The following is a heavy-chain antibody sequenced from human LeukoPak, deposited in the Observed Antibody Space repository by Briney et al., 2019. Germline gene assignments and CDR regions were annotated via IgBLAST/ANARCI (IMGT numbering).Heavy chain of an antibody. CDR3: ATAPGHIAVAGLSFDY. Sequence: GASVKVSCKVSGYSLTELSIHWVRQAPGKGLEWMGGFDPEDGETIYAQKFQGRVTMTEDTSTDTAYMELGSLRSEDTAVYYCATAPGHIAVAGLSFDYWGQGTLVTVSS. CDR1: GYSLTELS. D-gene: IGHD6-19*01. V-gene: IGHV1-24*01. CDR2: FDPEDGET. J-gene: IGHJ4*02.